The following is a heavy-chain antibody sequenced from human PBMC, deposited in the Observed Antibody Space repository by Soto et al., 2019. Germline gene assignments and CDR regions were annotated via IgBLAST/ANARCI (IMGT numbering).Heavy chain of an antibody. Sequence: EVQLVESGGGLFQPGGSLRLSCAASGFAVSSKYMTWVRQAPGKGLEWVSVIYGGGTTYYADSVKGRFTISRDTSKNTLYLQMNSLRAEDTAVYYGVQTTGWPGFDFWGQGTLVTVSS. CDR3: VQTTGWPGFDF. D-gene: IGHD6-19*01. CDR2: IYGGGTT. V-gene: IGHV3-53*01. CDR1: GFAVSSKY. J-gene: IGHJ4*02.